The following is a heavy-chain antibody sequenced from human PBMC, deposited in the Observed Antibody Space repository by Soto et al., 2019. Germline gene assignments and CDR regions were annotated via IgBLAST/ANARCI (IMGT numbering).Heavy chain of an antibody. CDR3: AKYQPMTQPRPYFDY. V-gene: IGHV3-48*01. J-gene: IGHJ4*02. Sequence: PGGSLRLSCAASEFTFSSYSMNWVRQAPGKGLEWVSYIISSSGTIYYADSAKGRFTISRDNAKNSLYLQMNSLRAEDTAIYYCAKYQPMTQPRPYFDYWGQGTLVTVSS. CDR2: IISSSGTI. CDR1: EFTFSSYS. D-gene: IGHD3-22*01.